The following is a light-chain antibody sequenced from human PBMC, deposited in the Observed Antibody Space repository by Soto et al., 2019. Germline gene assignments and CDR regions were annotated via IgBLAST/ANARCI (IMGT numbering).Light chain of an antibody. J-gene: IGKJ1*01. CDR2: KAS. CDR3: QHYNSYSEA. CDR1: QTISSW. Sequence: DIQMTQAPATLSGSVGDRVTMTYRASQTISSWLAWYQQKPGKDPKLLSYKASTLKSGVPSRFSGSGSGTEFTLTISSLQPDDFATYYCQHYNSYSEAFGQGTKVELK. V-gene: IGKV1-5*03.